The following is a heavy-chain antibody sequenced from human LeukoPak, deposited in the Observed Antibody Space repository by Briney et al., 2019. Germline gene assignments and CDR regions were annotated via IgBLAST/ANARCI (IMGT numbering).Heavy chain of an antibody. Sequence: SETLSLTCTVSGGSISSSSYYWGWIRQPPGKGLEWIGSIYYSGSTYYNPSLKSRVTISVDTSKNQFSLKLSFVTAADTAVYYCARSQGYGAYWYFDLWGRGTLVTVSS. J-gene: IGHJ2*01. CDR3: ARSQGYGAYWYFDL. D-gene: IGHD5-12*01. V-gene: IGHV4-39*01. CDR2: IYYSGST. CDR1: GGSISSSSYY.